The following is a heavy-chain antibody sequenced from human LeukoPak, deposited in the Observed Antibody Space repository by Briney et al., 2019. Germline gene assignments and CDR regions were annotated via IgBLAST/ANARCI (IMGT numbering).Heavy chain of an antibody. V-gene: IGHV4-39*01. CDR3: ARGTGYSSSWYTQH. Sequence: SETLSLTCTVSGGSISSSSYYWGWIRQPPGKGLEWIGSIYYSGSTYYNPSLKSRVTISVDTSKNQFSLKLSSVTAADTAVYYCARGTGYSSSWYTQHWGQGTLVTVSS. CDR1: GGSISSSSYY. J-gene: IGHJ1*01. D-gene: IGHD6-13*01. CDR2: IYYSGST.